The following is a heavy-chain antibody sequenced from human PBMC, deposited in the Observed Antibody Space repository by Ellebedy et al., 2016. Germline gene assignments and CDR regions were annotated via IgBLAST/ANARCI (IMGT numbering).Heavy chain of an antibody. CDR3: ARFQVAIVVNWFDP. CDR2: IYYSGST. J-gene: IGHJ5*02. Sequence: SETLSLXXGVYGGSFTAYYWSWIRQPPGKGLEWIGYIYYSGSTDYNPSLKSRVTISVDTSKNQFSLKLSSVTAADTAVYYCARFQVAIVVNWFDPWGQGTLVTVSS. CDR1: GGSFTAYY. V-gene: IGHV4-59*01. D-gene: IGHD1-26*01.